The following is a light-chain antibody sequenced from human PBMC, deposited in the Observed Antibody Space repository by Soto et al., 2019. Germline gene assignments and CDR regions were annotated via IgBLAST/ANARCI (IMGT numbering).Light chain of an antibody. V-gene: IGKV3-15*01. Sequence: EIVLTQSPATLSLSPGERATLSCRASQSFSSYLAFYQQKPGQAPRLLIYGASPRATGIPARFSGSGSGTEFTLTISSLQSEDFAVYYCQQYSNWPPFTFGQGTRLEIK. CDR1: QSFSSY. J-gene: IGKJ5*01. CDR3: QQYSNWPPFT. CDR2: GAS.